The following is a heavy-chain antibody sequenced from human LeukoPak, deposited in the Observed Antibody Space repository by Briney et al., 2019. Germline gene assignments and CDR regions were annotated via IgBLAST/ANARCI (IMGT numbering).Heavy chain of an antibody. CDR1: GFTFSSYG. Sequence: GGSLRLSCAASGFTFSSYGMHWVRQAPGKGLEWVAVLSFDGSINYYIDSVQGRFTISRDNSKNTLYLHMNSLRAEDTAVYYCVRSMSIAVSRNSNFDYWGQGTLVTVSS. J-gene: IGHJ4*02. CDR3: VRSMSIAVSRNSNFDY. V-gene: IGHV3-30*03. D-gene: IGHD6-19*01. CDR2: LSFDGSIN.